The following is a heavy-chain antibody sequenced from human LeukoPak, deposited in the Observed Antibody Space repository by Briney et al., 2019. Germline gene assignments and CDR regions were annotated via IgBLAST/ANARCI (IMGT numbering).Heavy chain of an antibody. CDR2: IYHSGST. CDR3: ARGGIAAAGVGFDY. Sequence: PSQTLSLTCAVSGGSISSGGYSWSWIRQPPGKGLEWIGYIYHSGSTYYNPSLKSRVTISVDRSKNQFSLKLSSVTAADTAVYYCARGGIAAAGVGFDYWGQGTLVTVSS. V-gene: IGHV4-30-2*01. D-gene: IGHD6-13*01. CDR1: GGSISSGGYS. J-gene: IGHJ4*02.